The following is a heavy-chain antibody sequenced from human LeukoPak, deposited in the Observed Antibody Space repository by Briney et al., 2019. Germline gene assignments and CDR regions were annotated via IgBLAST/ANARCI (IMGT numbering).Heavy chain of an antibody. V-gene: IGHV4-39*01. CDR2: IYYSGST. Sequence: SETLSLTCTVSGGSINSRSYYWLWLRQPPGRGVEWSGIIYYSGSTYYNPSLKSRVTISVDTSKTQFSLKLSSVTAADTAVYYCARGSRGDLRRWYYFDYWGQGTLVTVSS. J-gene: IGHJ4*02. D-gene: IGHD4-23*01. CDR1: GGSINSRSYY. CDR3: ARGSRGDLRRWYYFDY.